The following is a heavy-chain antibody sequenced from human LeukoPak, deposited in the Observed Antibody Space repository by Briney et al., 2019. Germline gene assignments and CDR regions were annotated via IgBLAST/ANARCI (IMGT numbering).Heavy chain of an antibody. CDR3: AKRSSSSWTEYFQH. V-gene: IGHV1-2*02. Sequence: GASVKVSRKASGYTFTDYYIHWVRQAPGQGLEWMGLINPKNGDTNYAQKFRGRVAMTRDTSISTAYMELSRVRSDDTAVFYCAKRSSSSWTEYFQHWGQGNLVTVSS. D-gene: IGHD6-13*01. CDR1: GYTFTDYY. CDR2: INPKNGDT. J-gene: IGHJ1*01.